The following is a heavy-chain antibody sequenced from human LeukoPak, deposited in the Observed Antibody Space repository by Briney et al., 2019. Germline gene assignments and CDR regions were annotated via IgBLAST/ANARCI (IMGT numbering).Heavy chain of an antibody. Sequence: SETLSLTCTVSGGSISGYYWSWIRQPPGKGLEWIGYIYYSGSTNYNPSLKSRLTISIDTSENQFSLKLSSVTAADTAVYYCARQRSSSSEFDPWGQGTLVTVSS. CDR2: IYYSGST. V-gene: IGHV4-59*08. J-gene: IGHJ5*02. CDR1: GGSISGYY. CDR3: ARQRSSSSEFDP. D-gene: IGHD6-6*01.